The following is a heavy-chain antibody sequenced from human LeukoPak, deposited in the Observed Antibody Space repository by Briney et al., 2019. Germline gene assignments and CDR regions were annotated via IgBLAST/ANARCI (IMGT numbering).Heavy chain of an antibody. V-gene: IGHV4-34*01. D-gene: IGHD3-22*01. Sequence: SETLSLTCAVYGGSFSGYYWSWIRQPPGKGLEWIGEINHSGSTNYNPSLKSRVTISVDTSKNQFSLKLSSVTAADTAVYYCARRDSSGYYRDYWGQGTLVTVSS. CDR1: GGSFSGYY. CDR3: ARRDSSGYYRDY. CDR2: INHSGST. J-gene: IGHJ4*02.